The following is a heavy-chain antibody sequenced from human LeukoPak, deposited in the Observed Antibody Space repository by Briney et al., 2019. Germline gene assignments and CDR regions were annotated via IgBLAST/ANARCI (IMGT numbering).Heavy chain of an antibody. Sequence: GGSLRLSCAASGFTVSSNYMSWVRQAPGKGLERVSVIYSGGSTYYADSVKGRFTISRDNSKNTLYLQMNTLRAEDTAVYYCATSAWSPHYYYMGVWGKGTTVTVSS. CDR2: IYSGGST. V-gene: IGHV3-53*01. CDR3: ATSAWSPHYYYMGV. CDR1: GFTVSSNY. D-gene: IGHD6-19*01. J-gene: IGHJ6*03.